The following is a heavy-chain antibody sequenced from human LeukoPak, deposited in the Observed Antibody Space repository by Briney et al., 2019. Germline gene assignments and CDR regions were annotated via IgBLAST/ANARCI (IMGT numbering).Heavy chain of an antibody. D-gene: IGHD7-27*01. CDR3: ARQANWGSRTFDY. Sequence: SETLSLTCNVSGGSISSSSYYWGWIRQPPGKGLEWIGYIYHSGSTYYNPSLKSRVTISVDRSKNQFSLKLSSVTAADTAVYYCARQANWGSRTFDYWGQGTLVTVSS. V-gene: IGHV4-30-2*01. CDR1: GGSISSSSYY. CDR2: IYHSGST. J-gene: IGHJ4*02.